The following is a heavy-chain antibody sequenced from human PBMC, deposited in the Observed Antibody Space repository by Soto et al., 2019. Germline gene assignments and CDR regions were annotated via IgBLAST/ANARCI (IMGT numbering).Heavy chain of an antibody. Sequence: GGSLRLSCAASGFTFSSYAMSWVRQAPGKGLEWVSAISGSGGSTYYADSVKGRFTISRDNSKNTLYLQMNSLRAEDTAVYYCANIVVVVAASHENQQVAKKKHFDYWGQGTLVTVSS. CDR2: ISGSGGST. CDR3: ANIVVVVAASHENQQVAKKKHFDY. V-gene: IGHV3-23*01. D-gene: IGHD2-15*01. J-gene: IGHJ4*02. CDR1: GFTFSSYA.